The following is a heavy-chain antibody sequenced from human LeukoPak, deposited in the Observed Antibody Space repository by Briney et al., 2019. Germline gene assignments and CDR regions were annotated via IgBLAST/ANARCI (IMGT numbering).Heavy chain of an antibody. V-gene: IGHV4-39*01. Sequence: PSETLSLTCTVSGGSISSSYYYWGWIRQPPGKGLEWIGSIYYSGSTSYNPSLKSRVTISVDTSKNQFSLKLSSVTAADTAVYYCARHCGGDCYSAFDIWGQGTMVTVSS. CDR2: IYYSGST. D-gene: IGHD2-21*01. CDR1: GGSISSSYYY. J-gene: IGHJ3*02. CDR3: ARHCGGDCYSAFDI.